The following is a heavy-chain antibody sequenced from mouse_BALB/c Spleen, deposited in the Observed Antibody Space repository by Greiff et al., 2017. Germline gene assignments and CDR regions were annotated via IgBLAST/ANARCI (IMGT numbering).Heavy chain of an antibody. D-gene: IGHD1-2*01. CDR2: INPSNGRT. CDR3: ARGLRLREDAMDY. Sequence: VQLQQPGAELVKPGASVKLSCKASGYTFTSYWMHWVKQRPGQGLEWIGEINPSNGRTNYNEKFKSKATLTVDKSSSTAYMQLSSLTSEDSAVYFCARGLRLREDAMDYWGQGTSVTVSS. CDR1: GYTFTSYW. J-gene: IGHJ4*01. V-gene: IGHV1S81*02.